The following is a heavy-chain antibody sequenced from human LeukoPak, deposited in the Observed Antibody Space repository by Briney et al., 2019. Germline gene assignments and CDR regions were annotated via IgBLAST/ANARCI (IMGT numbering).Heavy chain of an antibody. CDR2: ISSTSSYI. CDR3: ARVGGGLDY. J-gene: IGHJ4*02. D-gene: IGHD3-16*01. CDR1: GFTFSSYS. V-gene: IGHV3-21*01. Sequence: GGSLRLSCAASGFTFSSYSMNWVRQAPGRALEWVSSISSTSSYIYYADSVKGRFTISGDNAKNSRYLQMSSLRAEDSAVYYCARVGGGLDYWGQGTLVTVSS.